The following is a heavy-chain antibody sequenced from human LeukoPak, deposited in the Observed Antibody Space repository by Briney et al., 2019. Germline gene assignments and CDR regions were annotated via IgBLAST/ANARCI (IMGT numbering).Heavy chain of an antibody. CDR1: GFPFSDYW. CDR3: ARGDYGDPKAYYYGMDV. Sequence: GGSLRLSCVASGFPFSDYWMHWVRQTPGKGLVWVSRINSDGSSTSYADSVKGRFTISRDNAKNTLYLQMNSLRAEDTAVYYCARGDYGDPKAYYYGMDVWGQGTTVTVSS. V-gene: IGHV3-74*01. J-gene: IGHJ6*02. D-gene: IGHD4-17*01. CDR2: INSDGSST.